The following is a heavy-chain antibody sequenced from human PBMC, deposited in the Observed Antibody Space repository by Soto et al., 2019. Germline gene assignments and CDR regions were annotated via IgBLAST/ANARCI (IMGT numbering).Heavy chain of an antibody. J-gene: IGHJ4*02. Sequence: QVQLVQSGAEVKKPGASVKVSCKASGYTFSSYGISWVRQAPGQGLEWMGWISAYNGNTKYAQKLQGRVTMTTDTSTSTANMELRSLRSDETALYYCARREVGTTLDFDYWGQGTLVTVSS. V-gene: IGHV1-18*01. CDR1: GYTFSSYG. CDR3: ARREVGTTLDFDY. CDR2: ISAYNGNT. D-gene: IGHD1-26*01.